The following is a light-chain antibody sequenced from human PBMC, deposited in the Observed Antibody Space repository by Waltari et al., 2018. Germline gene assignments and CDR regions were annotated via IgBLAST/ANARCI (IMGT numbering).Light chain of an antibody. CDR1: RRRLLTNY. Sequence: NFLLTQPHSVSASPGQTVTISCTRTRRRLLTNYGQWYQQPPGSSRSLTIYEDNNRPPGVPVRFSGSIDSSANSASLTISGLKTEDEADYYCQSYDTNIRVFGRGTKLTVL. J-gene: IGLJ3*02. CDR3: QSYDTNIRV. V-gene: IGLV6-57*01. CDR2: EDN.